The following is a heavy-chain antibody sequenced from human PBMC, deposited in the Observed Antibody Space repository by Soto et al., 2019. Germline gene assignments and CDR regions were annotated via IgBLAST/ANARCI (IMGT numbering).Heavy chain of an antibody. D-gene: IGHD3-10*01. CDR2: FDPEDGET. V-gene: IGHV1-24*01. CDR1: GYTLTELS. CDR3: ARAQYGSGSYYKVVWFDP. Sequence: GASVKVSCKVSGYTLTELSMHWVRQAPGKGLEWMGGFDPEDGETIYAQKFQGRVTMTEDTSTDTAYMELSSLRSEDTAVYYCARAQYGSGSYYKVVWFDPWGQGTLVTVSS. J-gene: IGHJ5*02.